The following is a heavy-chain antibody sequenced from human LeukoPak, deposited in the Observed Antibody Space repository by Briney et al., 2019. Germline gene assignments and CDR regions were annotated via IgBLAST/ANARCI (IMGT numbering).Heavy chain of an antibody. CDR2: ISGSGGST. Sequence: GGSLRLSCAASGFTFSSYAMSWVRQAPGKGLEWVSAISGSGGSTYYADSVKGRFTISRDNSKNTLYLQMNSLRAEDTAVYYCAKDPRSGYYLSYFDYWGQGTLVTVSS. D-gene: IGHD3-22*01. CDR3: AKDPRSGYYLSYFDY. V-gene: IGHV3-23*01. CDR1: GFTFSSYA. J-gene: IGHJ4*02.